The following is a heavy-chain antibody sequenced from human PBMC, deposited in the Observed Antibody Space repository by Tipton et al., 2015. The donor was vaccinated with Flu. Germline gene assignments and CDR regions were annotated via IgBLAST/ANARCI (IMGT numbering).Heavy chain of an antibody. CDR2: IWNDGSNK. D-gene: IGHD5-24*01. Sequence: SLRLSCAASGFTFSNYGMHWVRQAPGKGLEWVAFIWNDGSNKYYADSVKGRFTISRDQSKNTLYLQMSGLSPDDTALYYCARDRDGYNKDYFDYWGQGTLVTVSS. J-gene: IGHJ4*02. V-gene: IGHV3-33*01. CDR3: ARDRDGYNKDYFDY. CDR1: GFTFSNYG.